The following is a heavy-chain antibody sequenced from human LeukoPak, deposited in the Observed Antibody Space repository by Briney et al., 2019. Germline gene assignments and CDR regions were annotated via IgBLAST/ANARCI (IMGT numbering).Heavy chain of an antibody. CDR1: GFTLDDYA. CDR3: ARKHLESSSWYLPFDY. V-gene: IGHV3-43*02. CDR2: ISGDGGST. J-gene: IGHJ4*02. Sequence: GGSLRLSCAASGFTLDDYAMHWVRQAPGKGLEWVSLISGDGGSTYYADSVKGRFTISRDNSKNSLYLQMNSLRTEDTALYYCARKHLESSSWYLPFDYWGQGTLVTVSS. D-gene: IGHD6-13*01.